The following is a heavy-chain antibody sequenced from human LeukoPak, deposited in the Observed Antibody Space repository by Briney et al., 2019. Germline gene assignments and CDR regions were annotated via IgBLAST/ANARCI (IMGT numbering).Heavy chain of an antibody. CDR2: IYSGGST. D-gene: IGHD3-9*01. V-gene: IGHV3-66*01. J-gene: IGHJ6*02. Sequence: GGSLRLSCAASGFTVSSNYMSWVRQAPGKGLEWVSVIYSGGSTYYADSVKGRFTISRDNSKNTLYLQMNSLRAEGTAVYYCASNPVRASGSYPIRYFDWYYYYYGMDVWGQGTTVTVSS. CDR1: GFTVSSNY. CDR3: ASNPVRASGSYPIRYFDWYYYYYGMDV.